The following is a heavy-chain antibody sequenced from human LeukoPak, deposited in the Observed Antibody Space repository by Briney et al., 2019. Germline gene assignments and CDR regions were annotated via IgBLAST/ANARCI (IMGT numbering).Heavy chain of an antibody. V-gene: IGHV3-20*04. CDR3: ARGGRHYYDSSGYFDY. J-gene: IGHJ4*02. Sequence: GGSLRLSCAASGFTFDDYGMSWVRQAPGKGLEWVSGINWNGGSTGYADSVKGRFTISRDNAKNSLYLQMNSLRAEDTALYYCARGGRHYYDSSGYFDYWGQGTLVTVSS. D-gene: IGHD3-22*01. CDR1: GFTFDDYG. CDR2: INWNGGST.